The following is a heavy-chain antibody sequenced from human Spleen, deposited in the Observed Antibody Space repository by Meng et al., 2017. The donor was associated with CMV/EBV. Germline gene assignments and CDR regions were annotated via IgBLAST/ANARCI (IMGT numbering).Heavy chain of an antibody. CDR3: ARGGSSSVYFDF. Sequence: CTVSGGFISSGAYYWSWLRQHPGKGLEWIGYIYYSGSTYFNPSLKSRITISVDTSKGQFYLTLSSVTAADTAVYYCARGGSSSVYFDFWGQGTLVTVSS. CDR2: IYYSGST. J-gene: IGHJ4*02. D-gene: IGHD6-13*01. CDR1: GGFISSGAYY. V-gene: IGHV4-31*03.